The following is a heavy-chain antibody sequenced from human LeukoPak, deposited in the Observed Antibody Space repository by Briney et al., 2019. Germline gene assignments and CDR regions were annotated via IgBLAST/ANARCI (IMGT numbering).Heavy chain of an antibody. J-gene: IGHJ4*02. CDR2: INHSGST. V-gene: IGHV4-34*01. CDR3: ARGSHDSSGYYYFDY. D-gene: IGHD3-22*01. CDR1: GGSFSGYY. Sequence: SETLSLTCAVYGGSFSGYYWSWIRQPPGKGLGCIGEINHSGSTNYNPSLKRRVTLSVDTSKNQFSLKLSSVTAADTAVYYCARGSHDSSGYYYFDYWGQGTLVTVSS.